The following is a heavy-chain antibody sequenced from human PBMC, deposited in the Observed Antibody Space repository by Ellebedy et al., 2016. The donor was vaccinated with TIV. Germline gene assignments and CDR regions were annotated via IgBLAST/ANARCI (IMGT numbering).Heavy chain of an antibody. J-gene: IGHJ4*02. Sequence: PGGSLRLSCAASGFTFSSYAMSWVRQAPGKGLEWVSAISGSGGSTFYPDSVKGRFTISRDNSKSTLYLQMNYLRAEDTAVYYCAKPFAQQTNSFDCWGRGTLVTVSS. CDR2: ISGSGGST. CDR1: GFTFSSYA. D-gene: IGHD6-13*01. CDR3: AKPFAQQTNSFDC. V-gene: IGHV3-23*01.